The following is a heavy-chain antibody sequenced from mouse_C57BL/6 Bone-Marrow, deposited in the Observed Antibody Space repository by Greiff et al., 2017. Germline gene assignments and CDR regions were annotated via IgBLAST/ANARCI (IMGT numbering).Heavy chain of an antibody. Sequence: QVQLQQSGAELARPGASVKLSCKASGYTFTSYGISWVKQRTGQGLEWIGEIYPRSGNTYYNEKFKGKATLTADKSSSTAYMERRSLTSEDSAVYFGARPEVGRGKKNYAMDYWGQGTSVTVSS. V-gene: IGHV1-81*01. CDR2: IYPRSGNT. CDR3: ARPEVGRGKKNYAMDY. D-gene: IGHD1-3*01. CDR1: GYTFTSYG. J-gene: IGHJ4*01.